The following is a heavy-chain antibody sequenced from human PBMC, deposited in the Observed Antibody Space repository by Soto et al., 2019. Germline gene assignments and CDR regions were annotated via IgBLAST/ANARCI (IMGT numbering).Heavy chain of an antibody. V-gene: IGHV3-13*04. Sequence: EVQLVESGGGLVKPGRSLRLSCTASGFTFSIYDMHWVRQIAGKGLEWVSAIGAGGETYYLGSVKGRFTISRENAKNSLYLQMNSLRVGDTAAYFCARRFCSGANCPGIGFDYWGQGALVTVSS. CDR2: IGAGGET. J-gene: IGHJ4*02. CDR3: ARRFCSGANCPGIGFDY. D-gene: IGHD2-15*01. CDR1: GFTFSIYD.